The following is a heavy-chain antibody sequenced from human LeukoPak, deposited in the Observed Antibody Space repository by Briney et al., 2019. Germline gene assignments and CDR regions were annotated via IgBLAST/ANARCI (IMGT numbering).Heavy chain of an antibody. CDR2: INTYSGNR. V-gene: IGHV1-18*01. CDR3: AKESVAAAGTFDS. D-gene: IGHD6-13*01. CDR1: GYILNDYV. Sequence: GASVKVSCKASGYILNDYVFSWVRQGPGQGLEWMGWINTYSGNRNYAQKLQGRVTMTTDTSTSTAYIELRSLRSDDTAIYYCAKESVAAAGTFDSWGQGTLVTVSS. J-gene: IGHJ4*02.